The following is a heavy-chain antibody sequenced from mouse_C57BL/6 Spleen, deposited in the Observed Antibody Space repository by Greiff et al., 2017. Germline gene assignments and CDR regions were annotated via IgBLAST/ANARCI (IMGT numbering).Heavy chain of an antibody. CDR2: ISSGGSYT. V-gene: IGHV5-6*01. CDR1: GFTFSSYG. J-gene: IGHJ4*01. D-gene: IGHD2-1*01. CDR3: ARRNYHHYYAMDY. Sequence: EVQLVESGGDLVKPGGSLKLSCAASGFTFSSYGMSWVRQTPDKRLEWVATISSGGSYTYYPDSVKGRFTISRDNAKNTLYLQMSSLKSEYTAMYYCARRNYHHYYAMDYWGQGTSVTVSS.